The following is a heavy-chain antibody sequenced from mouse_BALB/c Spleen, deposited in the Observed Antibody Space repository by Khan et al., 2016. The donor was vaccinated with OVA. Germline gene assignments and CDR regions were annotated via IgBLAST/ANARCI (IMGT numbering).Heavy chain of an antibody. Sequence: EVQLQESGPGLVKPSQSLSLTCTVTGYSITSDYAWNWIRQFPGNKLEWMGYISYSGSTSYNPSLKSRISITRDTSKNQFFLQLNSVTTEDTATDYCARFSGHYFDYWGQGTTLTVSS. V-gene: IGHV3-2*02. J-gene: IGHJ2*01. CDR2: ISYSGST. CDR1: GYSITSDYA. CDR3: ARFSGHYFDY.